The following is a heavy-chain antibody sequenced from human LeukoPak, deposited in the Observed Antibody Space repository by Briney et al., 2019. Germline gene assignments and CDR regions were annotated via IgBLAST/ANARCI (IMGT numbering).Heavy chain of an antibody. CDR2: IKQDGSEK. J-gene: IGHJ4*02. V-gene: IGHV3-7*01. CDR1: GFTFSSYS. Sequence: GGSLRLSCAASGFTFSSYSMNWVRQAPGKGLEWVANIKQDGSEKYYVDSVKGRFTISRDNAKNSLYLQMNSLRAEDTAVYYCARGDLTDYWGQGTLVTVSS. D-gene: IGHD3-9*01. CDR3: ARGDLTDY.